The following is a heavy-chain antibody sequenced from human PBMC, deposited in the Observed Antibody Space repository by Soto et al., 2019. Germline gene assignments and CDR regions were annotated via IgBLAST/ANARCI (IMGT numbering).Heavy chain of an antibody. CDR1: GGTFSSYT. D-gene: IGHD2-2*01. V-gene: IGHV1-69*04. J-gene: IGHJ4*02. CDR3: AIEGRGYCSSTSCYDLYYFDY. Sequence: SVKVSCKASGGTFSSYTISWVRQAPGQGLEWMGRIIPILGIANYAQKFQGRVTITADKSTSTAYMELSSLRSEDTAVYYCAIEGRGYCSSTSCYDLYYFDYWGQGTLVTVSS. CDR2: IIPILGIA.